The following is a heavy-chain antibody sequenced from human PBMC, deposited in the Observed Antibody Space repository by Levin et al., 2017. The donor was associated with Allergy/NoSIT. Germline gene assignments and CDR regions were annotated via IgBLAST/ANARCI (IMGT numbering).Heavy chain of an antibody. V-gene: IGHV3-11*06. CDR2: ISVSGRET. CDR1: GFRFSDSY. Sequence: LSLTCAASGFRFSDSYMSWIRPVPGKGLEWVSYISVSGRETNYADSVKGRFTISRDNAKNSLSLQMNSLRVDDSAVYYCAREGFWTDWGQGTLVTVSS. CDR3: AREGFWTD. J-gene: IGHJ4*02. D-gene: IGHD3/OR15-3a*01.